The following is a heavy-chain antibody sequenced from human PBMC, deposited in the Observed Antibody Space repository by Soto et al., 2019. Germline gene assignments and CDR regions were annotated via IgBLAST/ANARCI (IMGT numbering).Heavy chain of an antibody. CDR3: ARAVAGPLFSDY. D-gene: IGHD6-19*01. Sequence: ASVNVSCKASGYTFTSYGIIWVRQAPGQGLEWMGWISAYNGHTKYAQKLQGRVTMTTDTSTSTAYMELRSLRSDDTAVYYCARAVAGPLFSDYWGQGTLVTVSS. J-gene: IGHJ4*02. CDR2: ISAYNGHT. CDR1: GYTFTSYG. V-gene: IGHV1-18*01.